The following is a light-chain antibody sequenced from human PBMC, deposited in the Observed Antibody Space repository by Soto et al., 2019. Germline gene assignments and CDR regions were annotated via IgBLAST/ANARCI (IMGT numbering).Light chain of an antibody. Sequence: DIQMTQSPSTLSASVGDRVTITCRASQSISSWLAWYQQKPGKAPKLLIYKASSLESGVPSRFSGSGSGTEFTLTISSLQSEDFAVYYCQQYHNWPPWTFGQGTKVDIK. J-gene: IGKJ1*01. CDR1: QSISSW. CDR3: QQYHNWPPWT. V-gene: IGKV1-5*03. CDR2: KAS.